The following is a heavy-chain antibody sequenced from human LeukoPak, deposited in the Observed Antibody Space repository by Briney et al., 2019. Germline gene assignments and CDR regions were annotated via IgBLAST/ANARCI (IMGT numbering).Heavy chain of an antibody. CDR2: IIPNSGDT. CDR3: ARASSGLYFLDY. D-gene: IGHD6-19*01. V-gene: IGHV1-2*06. Sequence: ASVKVSCKASGYTFTGYYIHWVRQAPGQGLEWMGRIIPNSGDTKYAQKFQGRVAMTRDTSIGTVYMELSGLRSDDTAVYHCARASSGLYFLDYWGQGTLVTVSS. J-gene: IGHJ4*02. CDR1: GYTFTGYY.